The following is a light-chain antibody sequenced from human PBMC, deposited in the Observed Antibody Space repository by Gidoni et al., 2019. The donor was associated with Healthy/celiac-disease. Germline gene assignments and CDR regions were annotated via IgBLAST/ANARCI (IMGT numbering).Light chain of an antibody. CDR1: QSVSSN. V-gene: IGKV3-15*01. CDR2: GAS. Sequence: EIVLTQSSATLSVSPGESATLSCRASQSVSSNFAGYQQKPGQAPRLLIYGASTRATGIPARFSGSGSGTEFTLTISSLQSEDFAVYYCQQYNNWPPWTFGQGTKVEIK. CDR3: QQYNNWPPWT. J-gene: IGKJ1*01.